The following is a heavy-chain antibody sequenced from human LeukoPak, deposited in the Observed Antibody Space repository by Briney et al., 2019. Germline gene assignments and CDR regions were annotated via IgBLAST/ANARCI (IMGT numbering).Heavy chain of an antibody. CDR3: ARVRLADERAWAY. CDR1: VYTFIDFY. D-gene: IGHD3-3*02. J-gene: IGHJ4*02. Sequence: SVKVSCKASVYTFIDFYIHWVRQPPGQDLEYVGWITPKSGDTHSPQRFQGRVTIARDASISSAYMELSSLRSDDTAVYFCARVRLADERAWAYWGQGTLVTVSS. CDR2: ITPKSGDT. V-gene: IGHV1-2*02.